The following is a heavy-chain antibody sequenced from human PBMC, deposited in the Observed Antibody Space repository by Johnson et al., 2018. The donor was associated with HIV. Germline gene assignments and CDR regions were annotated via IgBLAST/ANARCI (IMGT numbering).Heavy chain of an antibody. CDR3: ARSYPGSASVYRDAFDI. J-gene: IGHJ3*02. V-gene: IGHV3-15*01. D-gene: IGHD4-11*01. Sequence: MQLVESGGGLVKPGGSLRLSCAASGFTFSNAWMSWVRQAPGKGLEWVGRIKSKTDGGTTDYAAPVKGRFTISRDDSKNTLYLQMNSLSAEDTAVYYCARSYPGSASVYRDAFDIWGQGTMVTVSS. CDR1: GFTFSNAW. CDR2: IKSKTDGGTT.